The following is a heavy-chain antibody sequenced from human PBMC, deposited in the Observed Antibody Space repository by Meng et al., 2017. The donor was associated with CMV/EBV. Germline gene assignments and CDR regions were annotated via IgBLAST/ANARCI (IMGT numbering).Heavy chain of an antibody. V-gene: IGHV3-21*01. D-gene: IGHD3-22*01. CDR1: GFTFSSYS. CDR2: ISSSSSYI. J-gene: IGHJ4*02. CDR3: ARVYDSSGYYYYLDY. Sequence: EVQLVESGGXLVKPGGXLRLSCAASGFTFSSYSMNWVRQAPGKGLEWVSSISSSSSYIYYADSVKGRFTISRDNAKNSLYLQMNSLRAEDTAVYYCARVYDSSGYYYYLDYGGPGTLVTVSA.